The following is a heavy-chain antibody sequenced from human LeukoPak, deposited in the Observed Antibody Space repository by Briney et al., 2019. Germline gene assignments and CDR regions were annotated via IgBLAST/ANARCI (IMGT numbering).Heavy chain of an antibody. CDR1: GFTFSSYA. Sequence: PGGSLRLSCAASGFTFSSYAMSWVRQAPGKGLEGVSAISGSGGSTYYADSVKGRFTISRDNSKNTLYLQMNSLRAEDTAVYYCAKDPGSLDAFDIWGQGTMVTVSS. D-gene: IGHD1-1*01. CDR2: ISGSGGST. J-gene: IGHJ3*02. V-gene: IGHV3-23*01. CDR3: AKDPGSLDAFDI.